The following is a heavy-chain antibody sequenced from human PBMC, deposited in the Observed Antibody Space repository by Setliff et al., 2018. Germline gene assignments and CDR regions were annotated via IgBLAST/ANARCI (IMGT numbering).Heavy chain of an antibody. CDR3: GRHNSGWYYFDY. J-gene: IGHJ4*02. CDR2: IYHSGST. D-gene: IGHD6-19*01. CDR1: GYSISSGYY. Sequence: PSETLSLTCAVSGYSISSGYYWCWIRQPPGKGLEWIGSIYHSGSTYYNPSLKSRVTISVDTSKNQSSLKLSFVAAADTAVYCCGRHNSGWYYFDYWGQGTLVTVSS. V-gene: IGHV4-38-2*01.